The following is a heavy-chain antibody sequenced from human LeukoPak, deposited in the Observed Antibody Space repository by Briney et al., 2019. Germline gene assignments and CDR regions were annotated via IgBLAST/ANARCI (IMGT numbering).Heavy chain of an antibody. D-gene: IGHD6-19*01. J-gene: IGHJ4*02. CDR3: ARDISSGWLTFDY. V-gene: IGHV3-66*01. Sequence: GGSLRLSCAASGFTISSSYMSWVRQAPGKGLEWVSVIYSGGSTYYADSVKGRFTISRDNSKNTLYLQMDSLRAEDTAVYYCARDISSGWLTFDYWGQGTLVTVSS. CDR2: IYSGGST. CDR1: GFTISSSY.